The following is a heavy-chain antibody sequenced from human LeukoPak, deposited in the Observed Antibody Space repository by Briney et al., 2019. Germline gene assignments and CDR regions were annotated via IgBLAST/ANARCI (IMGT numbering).Heavy chain of an antibody. V-gene: IGHV4-34*01. CDR1: GGSFSDYY. CDR2: IYYSGST. J-gene: IGHJ4*02. D-gene: IGHD6-13*01. CDR3: ARRQTSSSNTYYFDY. Sequence: SETLSLTCAVYGGSFSDYYWSWIRQPPGKGLEWIGGIYYSGSTYYNPSLKSRVTISVDTSKNQFSLKLSSVTAADTAVYYCARRQTSSSNTYYFDYWGQGTLVTVSS.